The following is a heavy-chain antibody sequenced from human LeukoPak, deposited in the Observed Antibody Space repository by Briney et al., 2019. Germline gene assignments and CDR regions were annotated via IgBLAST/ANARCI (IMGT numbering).Heavy chain of an antibody. CDR1: GFTFSSYA. CDR2: ISGSGGST. D-gene: IGHD3-22*01. Sequence: GGSLRLSCAASGFTFSSYAMSWVRQAPGKGLEWVSAISGSGGSTYYADSVKGRFTISRDNSKNTLYLQMNSLRAEDTAVYYCAKDMGYYDSSGYYYGSHDAFDIWGQGTTVTVSS. J-gene: IGHJ3*02. V-gene: IGHV3-23*01. CDR3: AKDMGYYDSSGYYYGSHDAFDI.